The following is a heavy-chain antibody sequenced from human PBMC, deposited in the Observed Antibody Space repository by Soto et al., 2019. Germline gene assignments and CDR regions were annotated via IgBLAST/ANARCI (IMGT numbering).Heavy chain of an antibody. CDR1: GGTFRRY. Sequence: QVQLGQSGAEVKKPGSSMKVSCKASGGTFRRYISWVRQAPGQGLEWMGGIIDMYGTANYAQKFQGRVTITADEFTSTAYMELSSLKPDDTGVYYCATNTSGYFPDWGQGTLVTVSS. CDR3: ATNTSGYFPD. D-gene: IGHD3-22*01. J-gene: IGHJ4*02. V-gene: IGHV1-69*01. CDR2: IIDMYGTA.